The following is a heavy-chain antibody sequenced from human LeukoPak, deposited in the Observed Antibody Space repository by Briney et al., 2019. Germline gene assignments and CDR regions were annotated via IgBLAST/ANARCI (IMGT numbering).Heavy chain of an antibody. J-gene: IGHJ4*02. CDR1: GFTFSSYA. CDR3: ARLLPPGY. Sequence: GGSLRLSCAASGFTFSSYAMHWVRQAPGKGLEWVAVISYDGSNKYYADSVKGRFTISRDNSKNTLYLQMNSLRAEDTAVYYCARLLPPGYWGQGTLVTVSS. V-gene: IGHV3-30-3*01. CDR2: ISYDGSNK. D-gene: IGHD3-10*01.